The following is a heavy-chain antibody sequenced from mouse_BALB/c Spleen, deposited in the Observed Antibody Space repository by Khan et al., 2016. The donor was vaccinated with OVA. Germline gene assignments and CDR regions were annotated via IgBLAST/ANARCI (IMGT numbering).Heavy chain of an antibody. Sequence: EVQLQESGPGLVKPSQSLSLTCTVTGFSITSDYAWNWIRQFPGNKLDWMGYISYSGTTSYHPSLKSRISITRDTSKNQFYLQLNSVTTEDTATYYCARERAYWGQGTLVTVSA. CDR2: ISYSGTT. J-gene: IGHJ3*01. CDR3: ARERAY. V-gene: IGHV3-2*02. CDR1: GFSITSDYA.